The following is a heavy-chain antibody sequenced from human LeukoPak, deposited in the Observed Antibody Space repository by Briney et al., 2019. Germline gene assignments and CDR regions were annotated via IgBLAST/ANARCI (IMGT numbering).Heavy chain of an antibody. J-gene: IGHJ4*02. CDR1: GFTFSDYY. Sequence: GGSLRLSCAASGFTFSDYYMSWIRQAPGKGLEWVSYISSGGSTIYYADSVKGRFTISRDNAKNSLYLQMNSLRAEDTAVYYCARVLYSSSPALGNWGQGTLVTVSS. D-gene: IGHD6-6*01. CDR2: ISSGGSTI. V-gene: IGHV3-11*01. CDR3: ARVLYSSSPALGN.